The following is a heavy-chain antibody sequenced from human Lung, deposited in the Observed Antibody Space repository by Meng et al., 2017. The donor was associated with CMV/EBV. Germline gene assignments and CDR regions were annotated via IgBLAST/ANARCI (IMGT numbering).Heavy chain of an antibody. Sequence: ASVKVSCKASGYTFTNYYMHWVRQAPGQGLEWMGVINPSGGSTTYAQKFQGRLTMTRDTSTSTVYMELSSLKSEDTAMYYCARVLGQLVSPYGMYVWGQGTTVTVSS. CDR2: INPSGGST. CDR1: GYTFTNYY. J-gene: IGHJ6*02. CDR3: ARVLGQLVSPYGMYV. D-gene: IGHD6-13*01. V-gene: IGHV1-46*01.